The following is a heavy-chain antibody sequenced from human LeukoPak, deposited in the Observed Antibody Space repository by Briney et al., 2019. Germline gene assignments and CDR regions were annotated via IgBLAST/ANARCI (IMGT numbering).Heavy chain of an antibody. J-gene: IGHJ4*02. CDR2: ISDSDDYT. V-gene: IGHV3-23*01. CDR1: GFSFRTYA. Sequence: GGSLRLSCAASGFSFRTYAMSWVRQAPGKGLEWVSTISDSDDYTYYADSVKGRFTISRDNSKNTLYLQMNSLRAEDTAVYYCAHGSMYQLDYWGQGTLVTVSS. CDR3: AHGSMYQLDY. D-gene: IGHD2-2*01.